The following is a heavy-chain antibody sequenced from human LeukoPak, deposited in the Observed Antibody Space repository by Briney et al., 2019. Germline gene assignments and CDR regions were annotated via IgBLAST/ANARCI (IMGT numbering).Heavy chain of an antibody. CDR3: AKVEGKYYYDSSGYYDY. J-gene: IGHJ4*02. Sequence: GGSLSPSSPPFGFTFSHYAMHWVPQPPGKHPYWVSGISGSGGSTYYADAVKGRFTISRDNSNYTLYLKMNSLRAEDTAVYYCAKVEGKYYYDSSGYYDYWGQGTLVTVSS. CDR2: ISGSGGST. CDR1: GFTFSHYA. D-gene: IGHD3-22*01. V-gene: IGHV3-23*01.